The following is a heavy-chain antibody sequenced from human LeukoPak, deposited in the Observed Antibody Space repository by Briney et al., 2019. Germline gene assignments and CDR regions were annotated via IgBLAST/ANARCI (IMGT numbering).Heavy chain of an antibody. CDR2: MKGDGSEI. J-gene: IGHJ4*02. D-gene: IGHD6-13*01. Sequence: PGGSLRLSCAASGFTFSTYWMTWVRQAPGKGLEWVANMKGDGSEIYYVDSVKGRFTISRDNAKNSLYLQMNSLRAEDTAVYYCARDLRYSSSWGNWGQGTLVTVSS. V-gene: IGHV3-7*01. CDR3: ARDLRYSSSWGN. CDR1: GFTFSTYW.